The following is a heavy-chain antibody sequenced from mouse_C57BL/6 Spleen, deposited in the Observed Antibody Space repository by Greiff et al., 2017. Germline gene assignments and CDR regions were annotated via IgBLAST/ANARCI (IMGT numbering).Heavy chain of an antibody. CDR2: IDPSDSET. Sequence: QVQLQQPGAELVRPGSSVKLSCKASGYTFTSYWMHWAKQRPIQGLEWIGNIDPSDSETHYNQKFKDKATLTVDKSSSTAYMQLSSLTSEDSAVYYCARGGYYGSYFDYWGQGTTLTVSS. D-gene: IGHD1-1*01. CDR3: ARGGYYGSYFDY. V-gene: IGHV1-52*01. J-gene: IGHJ2*01. CDR1: GYTFTSYW.